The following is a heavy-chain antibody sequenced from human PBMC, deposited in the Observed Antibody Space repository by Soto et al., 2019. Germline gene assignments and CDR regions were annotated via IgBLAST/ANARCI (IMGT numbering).Heavy chain of an antibody. Sequence: GGSLRLSCAASGFTFSSYGMHWVRQAPGKGLEWVAVISYDGSNKYYADSVKGRFTISRDNSKNTLYLQMNSLRAEDTAVYYCAKDRITMVRGVIVLNDAFDIWGQGTMVNVS. CDR1: GFTFSSYG. D-gene: IGHD3-10*01. CDR2: ISYDGSNK. V-gene: IGHV3-30*18. J-gene: IGHJ3*02. CDR3: AKDRITMVRGVIVLNDAFDI.